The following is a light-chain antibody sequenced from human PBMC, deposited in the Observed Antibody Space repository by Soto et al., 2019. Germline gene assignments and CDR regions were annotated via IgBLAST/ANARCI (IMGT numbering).Light chain of an antibody. CDR3: ASWDNSLSAVV. V-gene: IGLV1-51*01. CDR2: DNS. CDR1: SSNIGNNY. J-gene: IGLJ2*01. Sequence: QSVLTQPPSVSAAPGQNVTISCSGSSSNIGNNYVFWYQQLPGTAPKLLIYDNSKRPSVIPDRFSGSKSGTSATLGITGLQTGDEADYYCASWDNSLSAVVFGGGTKLTVL.